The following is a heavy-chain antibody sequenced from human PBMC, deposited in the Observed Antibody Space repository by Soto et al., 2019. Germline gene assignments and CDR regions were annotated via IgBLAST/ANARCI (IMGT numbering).Heavy chain of an antibody. V-gene: IGHV1-2*04. J-gene: IGHJ6*02. Sequence: ASVKVSCKASGYTFTGYYMHWVRQAPGQGLEWMGWINPKSGGTNYAQKFQGWVTMTRDTSISTAYMELSRLRSDDTAVYYRARDLAAAGTESDYYYGMDVWGQGTTVTVSS. D-gene: IGHD6-13*01. CDR2: INPKSGGT. CDR1: GYTFTGYY. CDR3: ARDLAAAGTESDYYYGMDV.